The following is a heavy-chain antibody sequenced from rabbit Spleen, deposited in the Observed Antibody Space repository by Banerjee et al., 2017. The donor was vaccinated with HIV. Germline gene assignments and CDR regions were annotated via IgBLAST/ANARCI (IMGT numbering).Heavy chain of an antibody. Sequence: QSLEESGGGLVKPGGTLTLTCKASGIDFSSYYYMCWVRQAPGKGPEWIACIFNGDGSTYYASWVNGRFTISRSTSLNTVTLQMTRLTAADTATYFCARSYGGYTAGAYALNWWGQGTLVTV. V-gene: IGHV1S43*01. J-gene: IGHJ4*01. CDR3: ARSYGGYTAGAYALNW. CDR1: GIDFSSYYY. CDR2: IFNGDGST. D-gene: IGHD7-1*01.